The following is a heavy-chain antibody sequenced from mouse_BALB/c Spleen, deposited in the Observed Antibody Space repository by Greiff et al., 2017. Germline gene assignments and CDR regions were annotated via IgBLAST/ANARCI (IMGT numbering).Heavy chain of an antibody. V-gene: IGHV14-3*02. CDR2: IDPANGYT. CDR3: ARGVGNFPFAY. Sequence: VQLQQSGAELVKPGASVKLSCTASGFNIKDTYMHWVKQRPEQGLEWIGRIDPANGYTKYDPKFQGKATLTADTSSNTAYLQLSSLTSEDTAVYYCARGVGNFPFAYWGQGTLVTVSA. CDR1: GFNIKDTY. J-gene: IGHJ3*01. D-gene: IGHD2-1*01.